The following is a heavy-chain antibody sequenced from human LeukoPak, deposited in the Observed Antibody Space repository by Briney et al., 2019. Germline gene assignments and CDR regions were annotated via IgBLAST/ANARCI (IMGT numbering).Heavy chain of an antibody. CDR2: IYYSGST. V-gene: IGHV4-59*12. CDR1: GGSISSYY. J-gene: IGHJ4*02. Sequence: SETLSLTCTVSGGSISSYYWSWIRQPPGKGLEWIGFIYYSGSTHYKPSLKSRGTISVDTSKNQFSLKLSSVTAADTAVYYCASSKSGVVVAATFDYWGQGTLVTVSS. CDR3: ASSKSGVVVAATFDY. D-gene: IGHD2-15*01.